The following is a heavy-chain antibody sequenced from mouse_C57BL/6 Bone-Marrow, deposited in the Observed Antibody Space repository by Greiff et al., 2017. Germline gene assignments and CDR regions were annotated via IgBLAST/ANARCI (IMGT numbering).Heavy chain of an antibody. CDR3: ARKLITSYYCDY. V-gene: IGHV1-61*01. J-gene: IGHJ2*01. CDR1: GYTFPSYW. D-gene: IGHD1-1*01. CDR2: IYPSDSET. Sequence: QVQLQQPGAELVRPGSSVKLSCKASGYTFPSYWMDWVKQRPGPGLEWIGNIYPSDSETHYNQKFKDKATLTVDKSSSTAYMQLSSLTSEDSAVYYCARKLITSYYCDYWGQGTTLTVSS.